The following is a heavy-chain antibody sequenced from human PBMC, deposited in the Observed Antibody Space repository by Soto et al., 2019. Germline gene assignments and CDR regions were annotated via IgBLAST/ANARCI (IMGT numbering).Heavy chain of an antibody. CDR1: GGTLTHFINYP. J-gene: IGHJ4*02. V-gene: IGHV1-69*01. Sequence: QMQLVQSGAEVKKPGSSVKVSCKASGGTLTHFINYPINWVRQAPGQGLEWMGGIVPNIGTVNYAQKFQCRVTITPDQSTGTAYMELSSLRSEDTALYYCARRVTGGLLRYFDNWGQGTLVTVSS. CDR3: ARRVTGGLLRYFDN. D-gene: IGHD2-8*02. CDR2: IVPNIGTV.